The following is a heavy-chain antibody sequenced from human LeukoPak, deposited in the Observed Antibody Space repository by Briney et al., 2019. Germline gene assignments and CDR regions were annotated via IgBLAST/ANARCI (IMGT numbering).Heavy chain of an antibody. D-gene: IGHD6-25*01. CDR3: ARTTSFTASGYDY. J-gene: IGHJ4*02. CDR1: GYTFTNYH. Sequence: ASVKVSCKASGYTFTNYHINWVRQAPGQGLEWVGWINPNSDDRGYAQKFQGRVTITRDTSRTTVYMELRSLRSEDTAVYFCARTTSFTASGYDYWGQGTLVTVSS. V-gene: IGHV1-8*03. CDR2: INPNSDDR.